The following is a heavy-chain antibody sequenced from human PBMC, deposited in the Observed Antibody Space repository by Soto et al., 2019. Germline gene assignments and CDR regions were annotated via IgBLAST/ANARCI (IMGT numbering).Heavy chain of an antibody. D-gene: IGHD1-26*01. CDR3: ASGSTDSYPESRIFDF. CDR2: ITDTGGDA. CDR1: GLTFGSRA. J-gene: IGHJ4*02. V-gene: IGHV3-23*01. Sequence: PGGSLRLSCVASGLTFGSRAMTWVRQAPGEGLQWVSTITDTGGDAKYADSVRGRFAISRDNSKKTPHLQMTSSTAEASAMYYCASGSTDSYPESRIFDFWGRGTLVTVSS.